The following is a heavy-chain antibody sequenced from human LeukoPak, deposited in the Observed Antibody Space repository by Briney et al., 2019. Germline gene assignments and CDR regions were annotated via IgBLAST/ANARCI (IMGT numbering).Heavy chain of an antibody. Sequence: PSDTLSLTCTVSGGSISSGSYYWSWIRQPAGKGLEWIGRIYTSGSTNYNPSLKSRVTISVDTSKNQFSLKLSSVTAADTAVYYCANMRGYSYGFSYYYMDVWGKGTTVTVSS. CDR1: GGSISSGSYY. D-gene: IGHD5-18*01. CDR3: ANMRGYSYGFSYYYMDV. V-gene: IGHV4-61*02. CDR2: IYTSGST. J-gene: IGHJ6*03.